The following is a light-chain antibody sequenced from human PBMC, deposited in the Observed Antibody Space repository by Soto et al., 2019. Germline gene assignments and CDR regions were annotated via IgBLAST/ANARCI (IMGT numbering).Light chain of an antibody. CDR1: TGAVASGHY. CDR2: DTT. J-gene: IGLJ3*02. CDR3: LLSYSDARV. V-gene: IGLV7-46*01. Sequence: QAVVTQEPSLTVSPGGTVTLTCGSSTGAVASGHYSHWFQQKPGQAPRTLIYDTTNKHSWTPARFSGSLLGGKAALTLSGAQPEDEAEYYCLLSYSDARVFGGGTKVTVL.